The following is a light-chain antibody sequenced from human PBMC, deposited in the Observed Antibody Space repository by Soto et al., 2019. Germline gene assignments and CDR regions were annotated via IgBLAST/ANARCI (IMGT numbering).Light chain of an antibody. V-gene: IGKV1-39*01. CDR1: QTIDNY. CDR3: QQSYITPLT. Sequence: DLQMTQSPSSLSASVGDRVTITCRSSQTIDNYMNWYVQRPGKVPELLIYGTFILQSGVPSRFSGSGSGTDFTLTINSLQPEDFATYYCQQSYITPLTFGGGTKVEIK. CDR2: GTF. J-gene: IGKJ4*01.